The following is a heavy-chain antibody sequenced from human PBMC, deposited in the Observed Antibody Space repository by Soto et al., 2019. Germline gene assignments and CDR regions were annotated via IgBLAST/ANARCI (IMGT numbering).Heavy chain of an antibody. Sequence: QVQLVQSGAEVKKPGASVKVSCKASGYTFTSYDINWVRQATGQGLEWMGWMNPNSGNTGYAQKFQGRITTPRNTPISTAYMELRSMRSEDTAVYYCARRGYSSSWYYYSYSGMAVWGQGTTVTVSS. CDR1: GYTFTSYD. CDR3: ARRGYSSSWYYYSYSGMAV. CDR2: MNPNSGNT. D-gene: IGHD6-13*01. J-gene: IGHJ6*02. V-gene: IGHV1-8*01.